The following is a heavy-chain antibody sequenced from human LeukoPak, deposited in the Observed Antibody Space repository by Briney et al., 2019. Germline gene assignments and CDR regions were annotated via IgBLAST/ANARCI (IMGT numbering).Heavy chain of an antibody. J-gene: IGHJ5*02. V-gene: IGHV3-30-3*01. CDR2: ISYDDSKE. Sequence: GGSLRLSCAASGFTFSTNAMHWVRQAPGKGLEWVAVISYDDSKEYYADSVKGRFTISRDNSKNTLYLQMNSLRAEDTAVYYCARGARDSSGYVGNWFDPWGQGTLVTVSS. D-gene: IGHD3-22*01. CDR1: GFTFSTNA. CDR3: ARGARDSSGYVGNWFDP.